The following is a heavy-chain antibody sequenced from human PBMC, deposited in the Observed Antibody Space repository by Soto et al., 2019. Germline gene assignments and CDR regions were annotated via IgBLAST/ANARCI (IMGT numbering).Heavy chain of an antibody. CDR2: ISGSGGST. Sequence: EVQLLESGGGLVQPGGSLRLSCAASGFTFSSYAMSWVRQAPGKGLEWVSAISGSGGSTYYADSVKGRFTISRDNSKNPLYLQMNSLMSDDTAVYDCAKYYDYCDYETTAVDIWGQGTMVTVSS. V-gene: IGHV3-23*01. J-gene: IGHJ3*02. CDR1: GFTFSSYA. CDR3: AKYYDYCDYETTAVDI. D-gene: IGHD4-17*01.